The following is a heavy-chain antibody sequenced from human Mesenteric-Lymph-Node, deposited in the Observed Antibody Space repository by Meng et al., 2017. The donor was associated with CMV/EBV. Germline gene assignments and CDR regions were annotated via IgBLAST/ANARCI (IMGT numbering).Heavy chain of an antibody. CDR3: ARGSSYDILTGYFDY. Sequence: VQLHQWGAGLLKPSETLSVTCGVYGGSFSGYYWNWIRQSPEKGLEWIGEINHSGSTTYNPSFTSRIIISVDTSTNQISLNMSSVTAADTAVYYCARGSSYDILTGYFDYWGQGALVTVSS. D-gene: IGHD3-9*01. V-gene: IGHV4-34*01. J-gene: IGHJ4*02. CDR2: INHSGST. CDR1: GGSFSGYY.